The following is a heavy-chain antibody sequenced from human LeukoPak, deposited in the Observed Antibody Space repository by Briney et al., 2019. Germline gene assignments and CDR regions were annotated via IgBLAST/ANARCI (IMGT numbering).Heavy chain of an antibody. V-gene: IGHV1-3*01. CDR3: ARTDSSSWYELFDY. J-gene: IGHJ4*02. CDR1: GYTFTSYA. D-gene: IGHD6-13*01. CDR2: INAGNGNT. Sequence: ASVKVSCKAPGYTFTSYAMHWVRQAPGQRLEWMGWINAGNGNTKYSQKFQGRVTITRDTSASTAYMELSSLRSEDTAVYYCARTDSSSWYELFDYWGQGTLVTVSS.